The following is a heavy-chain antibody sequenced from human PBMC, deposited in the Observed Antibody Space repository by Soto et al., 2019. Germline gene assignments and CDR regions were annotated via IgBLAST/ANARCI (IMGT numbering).Heavy chain of an antibody. D-gene: IGHD3-22*01. CDR2: IQSDVDGGTT. CDR3: TTIDI. Sequence: GSLTLPCSAAGVTFNSAWMTWVRQAPGKGLEWIGLIQSDVDGGTTDHAAPVKARFTISRDDSKNMLYLQMNTLKAEDTAMYYCTTIDIWAQGPQVTVSS. V-gene: IGHV3-15*01. CDR1: GVTFNSAW. J-gene: IGHJ4*02.